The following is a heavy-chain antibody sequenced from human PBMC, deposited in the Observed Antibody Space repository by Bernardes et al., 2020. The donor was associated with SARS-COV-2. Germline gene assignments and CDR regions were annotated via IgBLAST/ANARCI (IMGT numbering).Heavy chain of an antibody. CDR1: GFSLSDDTMG. CDR2: IVSNDEK. J-gene: IGHJ3*02. Sequence: SGPTLVKPTETLTLTCTVSGFSLSDDTMGVSWIRQPPGKALEWLAHIVSNDEKSYSTSLKRRLTISKDTSKSQVVLTMTNMDPVDTATYYCARILPSGYYLDAFDIWGQGTMVTVSS. V-gene: IGHV2-26*01. D-gene: IGHD3-22*01. CDR3: ARILPSGYYLDAFDI.